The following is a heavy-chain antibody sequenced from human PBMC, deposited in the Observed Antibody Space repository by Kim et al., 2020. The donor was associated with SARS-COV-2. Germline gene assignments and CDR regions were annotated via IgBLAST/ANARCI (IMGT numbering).Heavy chain of an antibody. J-gene: IGHJ6*02. V-gene: IGHV3-73*01. CDR3: TRQYSSSWYGTYGMDV. D-gene: IGHD6-13*01. CDR1: GFTFSGSA. CDR2: IRSKANSYAT. Sequence: GGSLRLSCAASGFTFSGSAMHWVRQASGKGLEWVGRIRSKANSYATAYAASVKGRFTISRDDSKNTAHLQMNSLKTEDTAVYYCTRQYSSSWYGTYGMDVWGQGTTVTVSS.